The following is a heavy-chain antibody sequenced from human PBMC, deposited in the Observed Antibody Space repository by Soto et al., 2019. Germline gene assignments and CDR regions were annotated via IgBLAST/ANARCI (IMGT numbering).Heavy chain of an antibody. D-gene: IGHD6-13*01. CDR3: ARDPAASRLGANYYYYGMDV. CDR1: GYTFTTYY. Sequence: ASVKVSCKASGYTFTTYYIHWVRQAPGQGLEWMGIISPSVATVSYAQKFQGRVTMTRDTSTGTVYMELSSLRSEDTAVYYCARDPAASRLGANYYYYGMDVWGLGTTVTVSS. V-gene: IGHV1-46*01. J-gene: IGHJ6*02. CDR2: ISPSVATV.